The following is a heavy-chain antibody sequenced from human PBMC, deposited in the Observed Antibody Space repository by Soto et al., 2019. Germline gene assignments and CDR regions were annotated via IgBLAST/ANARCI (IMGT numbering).Heavy chain of an antibody. J-gene: IGHJ4*02. D-gene: IGHD3-22*01. V-gene: IGHV1-18*01. CDR1: GYTFTSYG. CDR3: ARDAYYSDLSGYYYQFDY. CDR2: VSTYNGNT. Sequence: ASVKVSCKASGYTFTSYGISWVRQAPGQGLEWMGWVSTYNGNTNYAQKFQGRVTMTTDTSTSTAYMELNSLRSDDTAVYYCARDAYYSDLSGYYYQFDYWGQGTLVTVSS.